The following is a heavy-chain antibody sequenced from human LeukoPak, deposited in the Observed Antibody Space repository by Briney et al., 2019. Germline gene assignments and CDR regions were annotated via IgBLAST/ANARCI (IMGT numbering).Heavy chain of an antibody. Sequence: SGGSLRLSCVASGFTFGKYWMSWVRQAPGKGLEWVANIKLDGSAKNYVDSVKGRFAITRDNTKNSLYLQVNSLRVEDTAVFYCARDQYDTWSRRGNFDSWGQGTLVIVSS. CDR2: IKLDGSAK. V-gene: IGHV3-7*03. D-gene: IGHD3-3*01. CDR3: ARDQYDTWSRRGNFDS. CDR1: GFTFGKYW. J-gene: IGHJ4*02.